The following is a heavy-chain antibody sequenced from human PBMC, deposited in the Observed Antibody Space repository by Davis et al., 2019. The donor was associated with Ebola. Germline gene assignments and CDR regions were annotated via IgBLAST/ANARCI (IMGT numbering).Heavy chain of an antibody. J-gene: IGHJ2*01. CDR2: ISYDGSNK. CDR3: TRHVSGDFWYFDL. Sequence: GESLKISCAASGFTFSAMHWVRQAPGKGPEWVAGISYDGSNKYYGDSVKGRLTITRDNSKNTLTLQMDSLRAEDTAVYYCTRHVSGDFWYFDLWGRGTLVTVSS. CDR1: GFTFSA. V-gene: IGHV3-30*03. D-gene: IGHD4-17*01.